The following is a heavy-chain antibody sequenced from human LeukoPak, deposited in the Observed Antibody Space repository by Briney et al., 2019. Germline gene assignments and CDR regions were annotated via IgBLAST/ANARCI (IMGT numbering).Heavy chain of an antibody. CDR3: ARNYYEPTYDYYFDC. CDR1: GFTFRCYD. D-gene: IGHD1-26*01. J-gene: IGHJ4*02. V-gene: IGHV3-23*01. CDR2: ISGSGGST. Sequence: GGSLRLSCAASGFTFRCYDMSWVRQAPGKGLEWVSAISGSGGSTYYADSVRGRFTISRDNSKNTLYLHMNSLRAEDTALYYCARNYYEPTYDYYFDCWGQGTLVTVSS.